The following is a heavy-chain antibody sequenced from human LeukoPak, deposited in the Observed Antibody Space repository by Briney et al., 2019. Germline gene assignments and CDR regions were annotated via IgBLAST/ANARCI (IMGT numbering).Heavy chain of an antibody. CDR1: GFTFSSYA. V-gene: IGHV3-30-3*01. Sequence: PGRSLRLSCAASGFTFSSYAMHWVRQGPGKGLEWVAVILYDGSNKYYADSVKSRFTISRDNSKNTLYLQMNSLRAEDTAVYYCARAVGGLWFESPDYWGQGTLVTVSS. CDR3: ARAVGGLWFESPDY. D-gene: IGHD3-10*01. J-gene: IGHJ4*02. CDR2: ILYDGSNK.